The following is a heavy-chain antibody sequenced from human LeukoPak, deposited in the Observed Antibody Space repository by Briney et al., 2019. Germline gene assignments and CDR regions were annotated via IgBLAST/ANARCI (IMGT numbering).Heavy chain of an antibody. J-gene: IGHJ4*02. V-gene: IGHV4-34*01. D-gene: IGHD6-19*01. CDR1: GGPFRGFY. CDR3: ARPYSSGWYGRKGFDY. CDR2: INHSGST. Sequence: LWGPLSPPWAVLGGPFRGFYWTWIGQPPGKGLGGSGEINHSGSTNYNPSLKSRVTISVDTSKNQFSLKLSSVTAADTAVYYCARPYSSGWYGRKGFDYWGQGTLVTVSS.